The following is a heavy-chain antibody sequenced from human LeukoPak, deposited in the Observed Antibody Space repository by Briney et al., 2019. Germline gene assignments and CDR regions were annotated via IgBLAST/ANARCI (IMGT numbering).Heavy chain of an antibody. Sequence: PGRSLRLSCAASGFTFSSYGMHWVRQAPGKGLEWVAVIWYDGSNTKYYADSVKGRFTISRDNAKNSLYLQMNSLRDEDTAVYYCARDPGDIVVVPAVDDAFDIWGQGTMVTVSS. V-gene: IGHV3-33*01. D-gene: IGHD2-2*01. CDR3: ARDPGDIVVVPAVDDAFDI. CDR1: GFTFSSYG. J-gene: IGHJ3*02. CDR2: IWYDGSNTK.